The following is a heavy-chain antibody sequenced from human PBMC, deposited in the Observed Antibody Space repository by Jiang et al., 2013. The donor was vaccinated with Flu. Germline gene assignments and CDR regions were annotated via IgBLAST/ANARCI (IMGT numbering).Heavy chain of an antibody. J-gene: IGHJ4*02. D-gene: IGHD6-19*01. Sequence: SSNSAAWNWIRQSPSRGLEWLGRTYYRSKWYHDYAVSVKSRITINPDTSKNQFSLQLNSVTPEDTAVYYCARGIAVAEVGGVDYWGQGTLVTVSS. CDR2: TYYRSKWYH. CDR1: SSNSAA. CDR3: ARGIAVAEVGGVDY. V-gene: IGHV6-1*01.